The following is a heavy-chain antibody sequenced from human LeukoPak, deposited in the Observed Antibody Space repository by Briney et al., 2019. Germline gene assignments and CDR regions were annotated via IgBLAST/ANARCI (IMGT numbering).Heavy chain of an antibody. V-gene: IGHV6-1*01. J-gene: IGHJ5*02. D-gene: IGHD3-10*01. Sequence: SQTLSLICAISGDSVSSNSAAWNWIRQSPSRGLEWLGRTYYRSKWYNDYAVSVKSRITINPDTSKNQFSLQLNSVTPEDTAVYYCARDKRGYYYGSGLNWFDPWGQGTLVTVSS. CDR1: GDSVSSNSAA. CDR2: TYYRSKWYN. CDR3: ARDKRGYYYGSGLNWFDP.